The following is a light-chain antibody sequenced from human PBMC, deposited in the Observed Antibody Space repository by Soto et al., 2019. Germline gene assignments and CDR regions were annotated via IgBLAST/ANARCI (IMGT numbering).Light chain of an antibody. V-gene: IGLV2-11*01. CDR2: DVT. CDR1: SRDVGIYNY. J-gene: IGLJ2*01. Sequence: SALSPPGSACGSAGQSLTVSCTGTSRDVGIYNYVSWYQQRPGKAPKVMIYDVTKRPSGVPDRFSGSKSANTASLTISGLQAEDEADYYCCSYAGNYTLLFGGGTKVTVL. CDR3: CSYAGNYTLL.